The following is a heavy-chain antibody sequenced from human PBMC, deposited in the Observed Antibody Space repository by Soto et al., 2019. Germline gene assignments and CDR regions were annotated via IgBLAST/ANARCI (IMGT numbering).Heavy chain of an antibody. J-gene: IGHJ6*02. CDR1: GYTFTSYG. D-gene: IGHD2-2*01. CDR3: ATESEDIVVVPAAPTPYHYGMDV. Sequence: ASVKVSCKASGYTFTSYGISWVRQAPGQGLEWMGWISAYNGNTNYAQKLQGRVTMTTDTSTSTAYMELRSLRSDDTAVYYCATESEDIVVVPAAPTPYHYGMDVWGQGTTVTVSS. CDR2: ISAYNGNT. V-gene: IGHV1-18*04.